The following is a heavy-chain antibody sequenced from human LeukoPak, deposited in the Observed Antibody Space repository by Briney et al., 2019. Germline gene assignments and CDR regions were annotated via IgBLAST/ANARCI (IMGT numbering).Heavy chain of an antibody. D-gene: IGHD5-18*01. Sequence: SETLSLTCAVSGGSISSGGYSWSWIRQPPGKGLEWIGYIYHSGSTYYNPSLKSRVTISVDRSKNQFSLKLSSVTAADTAVYYCARGGYSYGYPRYNYGMDVWGQGTTVTVSS. CDR1: GGSISSGGYS. CDR3: ARGGYSYGYPRYNYGMDV. J-gene: IGHJ6*02. V-gene: IGHV4-30-2*01. CDR2: IYHSGST.